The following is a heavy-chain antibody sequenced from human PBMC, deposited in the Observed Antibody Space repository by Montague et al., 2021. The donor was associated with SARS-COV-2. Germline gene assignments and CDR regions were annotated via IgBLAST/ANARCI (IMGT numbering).Heavy chain of an antibody. V-gene: IGHV4-4*07. D-gene: IGHD2-2*01. CDR3: ARGNVSRGAFDI. Sequence: SETLSLTYTVAGGSISSYYWSWIRQPAGKGLEWIGLIYTSGSTNYNPSLKSRVTMSLDTSKNQYSLKLRSVTAAETSLYYCARGNVSRGAFDIWGQGRMVTVSS. CDR2: IYTSGST. J-gene: IGHJ3*02. CDR1: GGSISSYY.